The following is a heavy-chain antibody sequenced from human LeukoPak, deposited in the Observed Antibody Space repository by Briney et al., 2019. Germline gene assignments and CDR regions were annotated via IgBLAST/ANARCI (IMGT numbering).Heavy chain of an antibody. Sequence: AAVNVSCKASGYTFTGYYMHWVRQAPGQELEWMGWINPNSGGTNYAQKFQGRVTMTRDTSISTAYMELSRLRSDDTAVYYCARDPLHYYGSGSYPWGQGTLVTVSS. CDR3: ARDPLHYYGSGSYP. J-gene: IGHJ5*02. D-gene: IGHD3-10*01. V-gene: IGHV1-2*02. CDR2: INPNSGGT. CDR1: GYTFTGYY.